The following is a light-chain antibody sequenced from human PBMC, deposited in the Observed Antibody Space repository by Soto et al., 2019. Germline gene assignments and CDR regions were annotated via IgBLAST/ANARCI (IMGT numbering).Light chain of an antibody. V-gene: IGLV2-14*03. Sequence: QSALTQPASVSGSPGQSITFSCTGTSSDVGGYNFVSWYQQHPGKAPKLMIYDVSNRPSGVSNRFSGSKSGNTASLTISGLQAEDDADYYCSSCTTSTTVVFGGGTKLTVL. CDR2: DVS. J-gene: IGLJ2*01. CDR3: SSCTTSTTVV. CDR1: SSDVGGYNF.